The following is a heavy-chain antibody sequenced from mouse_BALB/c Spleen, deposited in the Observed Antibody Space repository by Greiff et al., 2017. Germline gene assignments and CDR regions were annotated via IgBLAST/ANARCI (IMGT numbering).Heavy chain of an antibody. J-gene: IGHJ1*01. Sequence: ESGPGLVKPSQSLSLTCTVTGYSITSDYAWNWIRQFPGNKLEWMGYISYSGSTSYNPSLKSRISITRDTSKNQFFLQLNSVTTEDTATYYCARRGYASGYFDVWGAGTTVTVSS. CDR2: ISYSGST. D-gene: IGHD1-2*01. CDR3: ARRGYASGYFDV. CDR1: GYSITSDYA. V-gene: IGHV3-2*02.